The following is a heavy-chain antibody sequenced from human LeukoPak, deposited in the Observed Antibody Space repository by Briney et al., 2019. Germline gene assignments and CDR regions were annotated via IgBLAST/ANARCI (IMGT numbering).Heavy chain of an antibody. Sequence: ASVKVSCKTSGYSFIDYYIHWVRQAPGQGLEWMGWINPSSGVTKFSQELQDRVTLTRDTSISTAYMELSRLRSDDTAVYYCARASGPTGSYYDFWSGYYSKGIYFDYWGQGTLVTVSS. D-gene: IGHD3-3*01. J-gene: IGHJ4*02. V-gene: IGHV1-2*02. CDR1: GYSFIDYY. CDR2: INPSSGVT. CDR3: ARASGPTGSYYDFWSGYYSKGIYFDY.